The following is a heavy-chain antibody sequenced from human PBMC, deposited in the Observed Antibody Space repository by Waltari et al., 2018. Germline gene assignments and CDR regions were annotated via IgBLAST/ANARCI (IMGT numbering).Heavy chain of an antibody. Sequence: EVQLVESGGGLVKPGGSLRLSCAASGFTFSSYSMNWVRQAPGKGLEWVSSISSSSSYIYYADSVKGQLTIPRDNAKNSLYLQMNSLRAEDTAVYYCARSKELEWLPGGPRGGQGTLVTVSS. CDR3: ARSKELEWLPGGPR. D-gene: IGHD3-3*01. J-gene: IGHJ4*02. V-gene: IGHV3-21*01. CDR2: ISSSSSYI. CDR1: GFTFSSYS.